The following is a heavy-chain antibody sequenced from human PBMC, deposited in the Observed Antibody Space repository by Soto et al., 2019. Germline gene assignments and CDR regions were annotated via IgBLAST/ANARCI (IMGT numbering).Heavy chain of an antibody. CDR3: AKGVHRPHCTRTSCLFYFDS. V-gene: IGHV3-23*01. Sequence: EVQLLESGGLLVQPGGSLRLSCAASGFTFSNYAMNWVRQAPGKGLEWVSTISDSGSTYYADSVKGRFTISRDNSKNTLYLQMSSLRAEDTAVYVCAKGVHRPHCTRTSCLFYFDSWGQGALVTVSS. D-gene: IGHD2-2*01. J-gene: IGHJ4*02. CDR1: GFTFSNYA. CDR2: ISDSGST.